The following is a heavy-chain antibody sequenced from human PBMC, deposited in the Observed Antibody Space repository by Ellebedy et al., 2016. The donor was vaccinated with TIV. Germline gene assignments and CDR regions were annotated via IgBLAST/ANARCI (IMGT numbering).Heavy chain of an antibody. V-gene: IGHV1-8*01. CDR3: ARVSNGNTVVDY. CDR1: GYSFTNYD. Sequence: AASVKVSCKASGYSFTNYDIHWVRQATGQGLEWMGWMNPNRGDTGSAQKFQGRVIMTRRTSTGTAYLELRSLRSEDTAVYYCARVSNGNTVVDYWGQGTLVTVSS. CDR2: MNPNRGDT. D-gene: IGHD2-21*01. J-gene: IGHJ4*02.